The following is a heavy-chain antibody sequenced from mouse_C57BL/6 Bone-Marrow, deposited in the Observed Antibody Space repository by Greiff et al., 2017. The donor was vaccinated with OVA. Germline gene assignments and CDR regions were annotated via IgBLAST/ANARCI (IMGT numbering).Heavy chain of an antibody. Sequence: VQLQQSGAELVRPGASVKLSCKASGYTFTDYYINWVKQRPGQGLEWIARIYPGSGNTYYNEKFKGKVTLTAEKSSSTANMQLSSLTSEDSAVYFCARADYYGSSYDAMDYWGQGTSVTVSS. V-gene: IGHV1-76*01. CDR2: IYPGSGNT. CDR1: GYTFTDYY. D-gene: IGHD1-1*01. CDR3: ARADYYGSSYDAMDY. J-gene: IGHJ4*01.